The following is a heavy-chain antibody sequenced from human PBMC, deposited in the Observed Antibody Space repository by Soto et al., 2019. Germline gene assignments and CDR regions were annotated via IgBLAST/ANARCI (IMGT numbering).Heavy chain of an antibody. J-gene: IGHJ6*02. D-gene: IGHD2-2*01. Sequence: GESLKISCKGSGYSFTSYWISWVRQMPGKGLEWMGRIDPSDSYTNYSPSFQGHVTISADKSISTAYLQWSSLKASDTAMYYCASSPRGYCSSTSCRYWDNYYGMDVWGQRTTVTVSS. V-gene: IGHV5-10-1*01. CDR1: GYSFTSYW. CDR2: IDPSDSYT. CDR3: ASSPRGYCSSTSCRYWDNYYGMDV.